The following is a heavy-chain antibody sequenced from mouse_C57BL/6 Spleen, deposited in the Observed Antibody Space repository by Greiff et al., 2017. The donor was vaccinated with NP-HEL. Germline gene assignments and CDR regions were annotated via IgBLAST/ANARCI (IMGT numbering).Heavy chain of an antibody. CDR1: GYAFSSYW. J-gene: IGHJ4*01. CDR3: ARRGSGENYYAMDY. D-gene: IGHD3-2*02. Sequence: QVQLQQSGAELVKPGASVKISCKASGYAFSSYWMNWVKQRPGKGLEWIGQIYPGDGDTNYNGKFKGKATLTADKSSSTAYMQLSSLTSEDSAVYFCARRGSGENYYAMDYWGQGTSVTVSS. CDR2: IYPGDGDT. V-gene: IGHV1-80*01.